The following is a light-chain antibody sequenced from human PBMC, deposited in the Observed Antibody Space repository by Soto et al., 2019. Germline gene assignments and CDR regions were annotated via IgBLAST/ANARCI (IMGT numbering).Light chain of an antibody. CDR3: NSYTSSSTYV. J-gene: IGLJ1*01. CDR1: SSDVGGYNY. V-gene: IGLV2-14*01. Sequence: QSALTQPASVSGSPGQSITISCTGTSSDVGGYNYVSWYQQHPGKAPKLMIYDVTYRPSGVSNRFSGSKSGNTASLTISGLQAEDEADYYRNSYTSSSTYVFGTGTKLTVL. CDR2: DVT.